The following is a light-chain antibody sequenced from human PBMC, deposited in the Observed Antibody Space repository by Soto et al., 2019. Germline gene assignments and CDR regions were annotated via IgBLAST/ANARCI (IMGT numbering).Light chain of an antibody. CDR3: QQYGSSGT. Sequence: EIVLKQSPGTLSLSPGERATFSCRASQSVSSNYLARYQQKPGQAPRLLIYGASNRATGIPDRFSGSGSGTDFTLTISRLEPEDFAVYYCQQYGSSGTFGQGTKVDIK. V-gene: IGKV3-20*01. CDR1: QSVSSNY. J-gene: IGKJ1*01. CDR2: GAS.